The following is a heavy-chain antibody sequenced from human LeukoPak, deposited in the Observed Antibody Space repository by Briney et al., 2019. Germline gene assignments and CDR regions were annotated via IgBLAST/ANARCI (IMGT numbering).Heavy chain of an antibody. V-gene: IGHV1-69*13. CDR3: ARERDFWSGYYRVLDWFDP. D-gene: IGHD3-3*01. J-gene: IGHJ5*02. CDR1: GGTFSSYA. CDR2: IIPIFGTA. Sequence: GASVKVSCKASGGTFSSYAISWVRQAPGQGLEWMGGIIPIFGTANYAQKFQGRVTITADESTSTACMELSSLRSEDTAVYYCARERDFWSGYYRVLDWFDPWGQGTLVTVSS.